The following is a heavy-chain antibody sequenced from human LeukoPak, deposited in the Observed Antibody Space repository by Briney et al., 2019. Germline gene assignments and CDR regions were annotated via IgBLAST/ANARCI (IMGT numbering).Heavy chain of an antibody. D-gene: IGHD3-3*01. J-gene: IGHJ6*03. CDR1: GGSISSGGYY. Sequence: SETLSLTCTVSGGSISSGGYYWSWIRQHPGKGLEWIGYIYYSGSTYYNPSLKSRVTISVDTSKNQFSLKLSSATAADTAVYYCARAQKVGIFGVAYAYMDVWGKGTTVTVSS. CDR3: ARAQKVGIFGVAYAYMDV. CDR2: IYYSGST. V-gene: IGHV4-31*03.